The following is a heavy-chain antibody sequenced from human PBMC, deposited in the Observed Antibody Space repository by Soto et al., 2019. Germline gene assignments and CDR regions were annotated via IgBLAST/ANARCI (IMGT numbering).Heavy chain of an antibody. V-gene: IGHV1-2*02. Sequence: ASVKVSCKASGYTFTGYYMHWVRQAPGQGLEWMGWINPNSGGTSYAQKFQGRVTMTRDTSISTAYMELSRLRSDDTAVYYCARDRAIAAGFDYWGQGTLVTVSS. CDR3: ARDRAIAAGFDY. D-gene: IGHD6-13*01. CDR2: INPNSGGT. CDR1: GYTFTGYY. J-gene: IGHJ4*02.